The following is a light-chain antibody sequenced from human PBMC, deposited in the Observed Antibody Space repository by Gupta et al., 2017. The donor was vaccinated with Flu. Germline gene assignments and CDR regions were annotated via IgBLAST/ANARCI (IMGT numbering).Light chain of an antibody. V-gene: IGKV3-11*01. J-gene: IGKJ2*01. CDR3: QQRSGLPMYT. CDR1: QSVNIY. Sequence: EIVLTQSPATLSLSPGDRAILSCRASQSVNIYLAWYQQKPGQPPRLLMFVASKRAAGIPDRFSGSGSGTDFTLTISTLEPEDFAVYYCQQRSGLPMYTFGQGTKLE. CDR2: VAS.